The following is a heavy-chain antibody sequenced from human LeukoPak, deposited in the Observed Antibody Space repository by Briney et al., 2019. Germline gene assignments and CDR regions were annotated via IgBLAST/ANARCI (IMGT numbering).Heavy chain of an antibody. V-gene: IGHV4-59*11. J-gene: IGHJ4*02. CDR3: ARGGSGYSSVDY. CDR1: GGSISSHY. Sequence: SETLSLTCTVSGGSISSHYWSWIRPPPGKGREWIGYIYYSGSTNYNPSLKSRVTISVDTSKNQFPLMLSSVTAADTAVYYCARGGSGYSSVDYWGQGTLVTVSS. D-gene: IGHD3-22*01. CDR2: IYYSGST.